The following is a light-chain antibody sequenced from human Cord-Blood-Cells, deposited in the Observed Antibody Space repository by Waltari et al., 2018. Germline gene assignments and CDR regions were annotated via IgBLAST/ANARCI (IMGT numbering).Light chain of an antibody. CDR2: DVS. CDR3: SSYTSSSTRV. V-gene: IGLV2-14*01. Sequence: QSALTQPAPVSGSPGQSITISCTGTSSDVGGYNYVSWYPQYPGKAPKLMIYDVSKRPSGGSNRFCGSKSGNTASLTISGRQAEDEAEYYCSSYTSSSTRVFGGGTKLTVL. CDR1: SSDVGGYNY. J-gene: IGLJ3*02.